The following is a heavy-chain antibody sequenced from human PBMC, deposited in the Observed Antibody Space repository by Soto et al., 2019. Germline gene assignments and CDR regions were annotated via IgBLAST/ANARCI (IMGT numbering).Heavy chain of an antibody. D-gene: IGHD3-22*01. CDR2: IYHSGST. Sequence: SETLSLTCAVSSGCISSSNWWSWVRQPPGKGLEWIGEIYHSGSTNYNPSLKSRVTISVDKSKNQFSLKLSSVTAADTAVYYCARRKYYYDSSGYYSLFDYWGQGTLVTV. CDR1: SGCISSSNW. V-gene: IGHV4-4*02. J-gene: IGHJ4*02. CDR3: ARRKYYYDSSGYYSLFDY.